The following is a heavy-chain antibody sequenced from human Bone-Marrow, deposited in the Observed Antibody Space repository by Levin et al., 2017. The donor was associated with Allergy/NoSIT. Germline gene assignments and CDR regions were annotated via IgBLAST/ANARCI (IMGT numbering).Heavy chain of an antibody. CDR1: GGSISSYY. CDR3: ARVRVGGVPPSYYFDY. Sequence: SETLSLTCTVSGGSISSYYWSWIRQPPGKGLEWIGYIYYSGSTNYNPSPKSRVTISVDTSKNQFSLKLSSVTAADTAVYYCARVRVGGVPPSYYFDYWGQGTLVTVSS. CDR2: IYYSGST. D-gene: IGHD3-16*01. V-gene: IGHV4-59*01. J-gene: IGHJ4*02.